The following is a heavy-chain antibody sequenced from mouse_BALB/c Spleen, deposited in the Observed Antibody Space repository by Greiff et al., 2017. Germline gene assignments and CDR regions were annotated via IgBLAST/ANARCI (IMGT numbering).Heavy chain of an antibody. J-gene: IGHJ4*01. Sequence: EVKLMESGGGLVQPKGSLKLSCAASGFTFNTYAMNWVRQAPGKGLEWVARIRSKSNNYATYYADSVKDRFTISRDDSQSMLYLQMNNLKTEDTAMYYCSTVPYYYAMDYWGQGTSVTVSS. V-gene: IGHV10-1*02. CDR2: IRSKSNNYAT. CDR3: STVPYYYAMDY. CDR1: GFTFNTYA. D-gene: IGHD1-1*01.